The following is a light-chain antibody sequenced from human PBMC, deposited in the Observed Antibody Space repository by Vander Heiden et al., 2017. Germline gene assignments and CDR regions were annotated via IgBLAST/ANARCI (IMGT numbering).Light chain of an antibody. CDR1: ESTIGIHI. V-gene: IGLV1-44*01. CDR3: TSGDDSLNGWV. Sequence: QSALTQPPSPSGTPGQRATIPCSGSESTIGIHIVNWYQQFPGPAPKLLIYSNSQRPSGVPDRFSGSKYGTTASLTISGLQAEDEADYYCTSGDDSLNGWVFGGGTKLTVL. CDR2: SNS. J-gene: IGLJ3*02.